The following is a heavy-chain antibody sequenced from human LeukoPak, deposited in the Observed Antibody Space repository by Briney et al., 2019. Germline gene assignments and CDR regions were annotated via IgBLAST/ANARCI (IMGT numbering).Heavy chain of an antibody. CDR1: GYSISSGYY. CDR2: IYHSGST. V-gene: IGHV4-38-2*02. CDR3: ARDTYDILTGYYLYYYYGMDV. D-gene: IGHD3-9*01. Sequence: PSETLSLTCAVSGYSISSGYYWGWIRQPLGKGLEWIGSIYHSGSTYYNPSLKSRVTISVDTSKNQFSLKLSSVTAADTAVYYCARDTYDILTGYYLYYYYGMDVWGKGTTVTVSS. J-gene: IGHJ6*04.